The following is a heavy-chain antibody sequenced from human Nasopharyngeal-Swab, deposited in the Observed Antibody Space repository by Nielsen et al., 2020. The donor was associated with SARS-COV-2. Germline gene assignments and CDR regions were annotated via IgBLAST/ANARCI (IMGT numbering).Heavy chain of an antibody. CDR2: IYYSGST. CDR3: ARASDYGGNYEPFDY. V-gene: IGHV4-59*01. J-gene: IGHJ4*02. Sequence: GSLRLSCAVYGRSFSSYYWSWIRQPPGKGLEWIGYIYYSGSTNYNPSLKSRVTISVDTSKNQFSLKLSSVTAADTAVYYCARASDYGGNYEPFDYWGQGTLVTVSS. D-gene: IGHD4-23*01. CDR1: GRSFSSYY.